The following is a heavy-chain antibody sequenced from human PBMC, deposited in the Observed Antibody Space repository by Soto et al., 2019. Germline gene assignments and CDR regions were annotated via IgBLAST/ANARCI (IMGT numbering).Heavy chain of an antibody. CDR3: AKDEIWFGELWDPPFDY. V-gene: IGHV3-30*18. CDR1: GFTFSSYG. Sequence: QVRLVESGGGEVQPGRSLRLSCAASGFTFSSYGMHWVRQAPGKGLEWVAVISYDGSNKYYADSVKGRFTISRDNSKNTLYLQMNSLRAEDTAVYYCAKDEIWFGELWDPPFDYWGQGTLVTVSS. CDR2: ISYDGSNK. J-gene: IGHJ4*02. D-gene: IGHD3-10*01.